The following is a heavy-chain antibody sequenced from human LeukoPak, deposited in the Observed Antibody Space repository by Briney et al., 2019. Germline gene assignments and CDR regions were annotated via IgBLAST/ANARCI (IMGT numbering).Heavy chain of an antibody. CDR2: IYYSGST. D-gene: IGHD6-19*01. J-gene: IGHJ6*02. Sequence: SETLSLTCTVSGGSISSYYWSWIRQPPGKGLEWIGYIYYSGSTNYNPSLKSRVTISVDTSKNQFSLKLSSVTAADTAVYYCARVSGRQWLVYYYYGMDVWGQGTTVTVSS. CDR3: ARVSGRQWLVYYYYGMDV. V-gene: IGHV4-59*01. CDR1: GGSISSYY.